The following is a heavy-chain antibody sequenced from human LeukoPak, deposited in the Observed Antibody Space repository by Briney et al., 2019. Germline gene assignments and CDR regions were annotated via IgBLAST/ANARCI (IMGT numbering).Heavy chain of an antibody. Sequence: ASVKLSCKASGYTFTTYDINWVRQATGQGLEGMGWMNPNSGNTGYTQKFQGRVTMTRNTSISTAYMELSSLRSEDTAVYYCARGRGSGHKENWFDPWGQGTLVTVSS. J-gene: IGHJ5*02. CDR1: GYTFTTYD. D-gene: IGHD6-19*01. V-gene: IGHV1-8*01. CDR3: ARGRGSGHKENWFDP. CDR2: MNPNSGNT.